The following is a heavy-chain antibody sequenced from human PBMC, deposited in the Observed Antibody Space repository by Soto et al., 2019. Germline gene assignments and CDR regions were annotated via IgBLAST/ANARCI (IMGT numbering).Heavy chain of an antibody. V-gene: IGHV6-1*01. CDR2: TYYRSKWFN. Sequence: PSQTLSLTCAISGDSVSSNSAAWTWIRQSPSRGLEFLGRTYYRSKWFNDYAISVKSRITINPDTSKNQFSLQLNSVTPEDTAVYYCAREVEHQLAYNWYDPWGQGTLVTVSS. D-gene: IGHD1-1*01. CDR3: AREVEHQLAYNWYDP. CDR1: GDSVSSNSAA. J-gene: IGHJ5*02.